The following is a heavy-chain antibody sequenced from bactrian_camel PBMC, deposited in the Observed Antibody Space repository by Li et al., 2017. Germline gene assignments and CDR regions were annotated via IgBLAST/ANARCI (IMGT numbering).Heavy chain of an antibody. V-gene: IGHV3S53*01. CDR3: AATRCNGDVWTILLSEERYNY. CDR2: INSVGVT. D-gene: IGHD2*01. J-gene: IGHJ4*01. CDR1: GYVNSVLC. Sequence: HVQLVESGGGSVQAGGSLRLSCAASGYVNSVLCMAWFRQAPGKEREGVATINSVGVTTYADSVKDRFTISKDNAKNILYLQMNSLKPEDTAMYYCAATRCNGDVWTILLSEERYNYWGQGTQVTVS.